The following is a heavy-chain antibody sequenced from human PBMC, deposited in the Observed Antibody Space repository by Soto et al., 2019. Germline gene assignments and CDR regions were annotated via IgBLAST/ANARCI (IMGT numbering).Heavy chain of an antibody. CDR1: GFTFSSYA. CDR2: ISSNGGST. CDR3: VKGYCSSTSCSSHGFDY. J-gene: IGHJ4*02. D-gene: IGHD2-2*01. Sequence: GGSLRLSCSASGFTFSSYAIHWVRQAPGKGLEYVSAISSNGGSTYYADSVKGRFTISRDNSKNTLYLQMSSLRAEDTAVYYCVKGYCSSTSCSSHGFDYWGQGTLVTSPQ. V-gene: IGHV3-64D*06.